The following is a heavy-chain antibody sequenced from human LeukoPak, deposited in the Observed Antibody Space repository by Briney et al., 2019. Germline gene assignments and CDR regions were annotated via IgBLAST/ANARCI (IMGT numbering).Heavy chain of an antibody. D-gene: IGHD3-10*01. CDR3: ARQLLWFGELGGMDV. CDR1: GGSISSYY. CDR2: IDYSGST. V-gene: IGHV4-59*08. J-gene: IGHJ6*04. Sequence: SETLSLTCTVSGGSISSYYWSWIRQPPGKGLEWIGYIDYSGSTNYNPSLKSRVTISVDTSKNQFSLKLSSVTAADTAVYYCARQLLWFGELGGMDVWGKGTTVTVSS.